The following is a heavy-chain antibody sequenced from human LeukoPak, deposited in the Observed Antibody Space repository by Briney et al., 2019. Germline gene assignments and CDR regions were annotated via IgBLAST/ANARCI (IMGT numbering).Heavy chain of an antibody. V-gene: IGHV3-7*04. CDR2: IMQDGSEK. CDR1: GFTFNTYS. D-gene: IGHD3-22*01. Sequence: GGSLRLSCAASGFTFNTYSMNWVRQGPRKGLEWVANIMQDGSEKNYVDSVEGRFTISRDNAKNALYLQMNSLRAEDTAVYYCARGTPAYSYGSSAYHYDYFEYWGQGILVTVSS. CDR3: ARGTPAYSYGSSAYHYDYFEY. J-gene: IGHJ4*02.